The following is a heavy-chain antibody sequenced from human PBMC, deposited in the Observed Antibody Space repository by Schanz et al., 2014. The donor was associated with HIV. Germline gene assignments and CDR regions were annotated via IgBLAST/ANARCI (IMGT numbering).Heavy chain of an antibody. Sequence: EVQLVESGGGLVQPGGSLRLSCAASGFTFSSYGMHWVRQAPGKGLEWVAHMIWNNGIYYADSVKGRFTISRDNAKNTLFLQMNNLREDDTAVYYCTRDGGCSGSACYGYGMDVWCQGTTVTVSS. CDR2: MIWNNGI. D-gene: IGHD1-26*01. V-gene: IGHV3-48*02. J-gene: IGHJ6*02. CDR1: GFTFSSYG. CDR3: TRDGGCSGSACYGYGMDV.